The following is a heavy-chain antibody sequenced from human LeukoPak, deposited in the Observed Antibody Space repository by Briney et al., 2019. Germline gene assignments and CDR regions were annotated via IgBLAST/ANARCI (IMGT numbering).Heavy chain of an antibody. CDR1: GFTFSSYD. Sequence: GGSLRLSCTASGFTFSSYDMHWVRQSPGKGLEGVAFIWYDRSNNYYADTVQGRFPISRDNSTTTLHPQMNSLRAEDTAVYYCATSGEVGDSSGYYYNYWGQGTLVTVSS. CDR2: IWYDRSNN. V-gene: IGHV3-30*02. CDR3: ATSGEVGDSSGYYYNY. J-gene: IGHJ4*02. D-gene: IGHD3-22*01.